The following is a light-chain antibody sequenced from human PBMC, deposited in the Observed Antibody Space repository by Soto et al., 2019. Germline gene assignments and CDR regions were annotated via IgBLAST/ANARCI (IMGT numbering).Light chain of an antibody. CDR1: QSVSSSY. J-gene: IGKJ1*01. V-gene: IGKV3-20*01. CDR2: AAS. Sequence: IVLTQSPGTLSLSPGERPTLSYKASQSVSSSYLAWYQQKPGQAPRLLIYAASSRATGIPDRFSGSGSGADFTLTISRLEPEDFAVYYCQQYGSSPPWTFGQGTKVDIK. CDR3: QQYGSSPPWT.